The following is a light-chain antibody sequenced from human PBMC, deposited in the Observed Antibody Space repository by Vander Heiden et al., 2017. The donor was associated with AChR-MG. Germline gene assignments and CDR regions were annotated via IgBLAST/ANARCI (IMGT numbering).Light chain of an antibody. Sequence: QSALTQPASVSGSPGQSITISRTGTNRDIGTYNYVSWYQQHPNKAPQLVIFDVNNRPSGVSNRFSGFKSGDTASLTISGLQAEDEADYYCSSFSDTSPSYLCGGGTKLT. CDR3: SSFSDTSPSYL. V-gene: IGLV2-14*03. CDR2: DVN. J-gene: IGLJ3*02. CDR1: NRDIGTYNY.